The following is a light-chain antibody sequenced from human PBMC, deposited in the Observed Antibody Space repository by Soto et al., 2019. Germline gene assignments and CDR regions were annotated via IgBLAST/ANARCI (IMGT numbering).Light chain of an antibody. J-gene: IGKJ4*01. CDR3: QQHADWPLT. CDR1: QSVSNNY. CDR2: AAS. V-gene: IGKV3D-20*02. Sequence: EIVLTPSPGTLSLSPGERATLSCRASQSVSNNYLAWYQQKPGQAPRLLIYAASTRATGIPARFSGSGSGTDFTLTISSLEPEDFAVYYCQQHADWPLTFGGGTKVDIK.